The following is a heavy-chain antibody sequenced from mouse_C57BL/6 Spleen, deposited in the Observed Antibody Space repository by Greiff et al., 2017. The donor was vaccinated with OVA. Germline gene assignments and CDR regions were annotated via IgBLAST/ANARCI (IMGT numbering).Heavy chain of an antibody. CDR1: GYTFTDYY. J-gene: IGHJ2*01. V-gene: IGHV1-26*01. CDR3: AREEAYGNYDY. CDR2: INPNNGGT. Sequence: VQLQQSGPELVKPGASVKISCKASGYTFTDYYMNWVKQSHGKSLEWIGDINPNNGGTSYNQKFKGKATLTVDKSSSTAYMELRSRTSEDSAVYYCAREEAYGNYDYWGQGTTLTVSS. D-gene: IGHD2-1*01.